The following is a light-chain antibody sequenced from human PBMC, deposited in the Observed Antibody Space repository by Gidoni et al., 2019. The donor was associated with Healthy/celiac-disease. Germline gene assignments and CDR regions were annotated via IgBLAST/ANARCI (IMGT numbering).Light chain of an antibody. CDR1: QSISSW. CDR3: QQYNSYSRT. CDR2: KAS. V-gene: IGKV1-5*03. Sequence: DIHIHQSPSTLSASVGDRVTITCRASQSISSWLAWYQQKPGKAPKLLIYKASSLESGVPSRFSGSGSGTEFTLTISSLQPDDFATYYCQQYNSYSRTFGQGTKVEIK. J-gene: IGKJ1*01.